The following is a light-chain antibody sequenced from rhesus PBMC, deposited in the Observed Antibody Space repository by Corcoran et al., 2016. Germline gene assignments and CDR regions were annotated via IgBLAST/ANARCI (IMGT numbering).Light chain of an antibody. J-gene: IGKJ4*01. Sequence: DIQMTQSPSSLSASVGDTVTITCRASQGISSYLNWFQQKPGKAPKLLIYAASSLESGVPSRFSGSGSGTDFTLTISSLQPDDFAVYYCLQHNSYPLTFGGGTKVELK. CDR1: QGISSY. CDR2: AAS. V-gene: IGKV1-28*03. CDR3: LQHNSYPLT.